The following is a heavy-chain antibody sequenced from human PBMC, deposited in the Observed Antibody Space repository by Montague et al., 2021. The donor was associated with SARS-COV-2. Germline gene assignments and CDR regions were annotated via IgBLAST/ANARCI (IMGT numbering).Heavy chain of an antibody. J-gene: IGHJ4*02. CDR1: GFTFSSYA. Sequence: SLILSCAASGFTFSSYAMSWVRQAPGKGLEWVSVIYSGDSSTYYXDSVKGRFTISRDNSKNTLYLQMNSLRAEDTAVYYCAKGGATSPFDSWGQGTLVTVSS. CDR2: IYSGDSST. D-gene: IGHD1-26*01. V-gene: IGHV3-23*03. CDR3: AKGGATSPFDS.